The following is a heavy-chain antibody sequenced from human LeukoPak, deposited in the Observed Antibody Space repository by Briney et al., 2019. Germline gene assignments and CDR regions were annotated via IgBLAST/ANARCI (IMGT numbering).Heavy chain of an antibody. J-gene: IGHJ4*02. Sequence: GGSLRLSCAASGFTFSSYAMSWVRQAPGKGLEWVSAISGSGGSTYYADSVKGRFTISRDNSKNTLYLQMNGLRAEDTAVYYCAKGITMVRGVRPRAFDYWGQGTLVTVSS. V-gene: IGHV3-23*01. CDR2: ISGSGGST. D-gene: IGHD3-10*01. CDR1: GFTFSSYA. CDR3: AKGITMVRGVRPRAFDY.